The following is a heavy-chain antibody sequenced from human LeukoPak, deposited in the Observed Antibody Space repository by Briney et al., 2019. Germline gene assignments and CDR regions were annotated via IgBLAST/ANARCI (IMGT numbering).Heavy chain of an antibody. V-gene: IGHV3-20*04. Sequence: GGSLRLSCAASGFTFDDYGMSWVRQAPGKGLEWVSGINWNGGSTGYADSVKGRFTISRDNAKNSLYLQMNSLRAEDTALYYCAKSVATNSDTAGYYYMDVWGKGTTVTISS. CDR3: AKSVATNSDTAGYYYMDV. J-gene: IGHJ6*03. D-gene: IGHD5-12*01. CDR2: INWNGGST. CDR1: GFTFDDYG.